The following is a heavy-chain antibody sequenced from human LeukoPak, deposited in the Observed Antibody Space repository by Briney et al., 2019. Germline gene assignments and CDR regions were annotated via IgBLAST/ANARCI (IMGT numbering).Heavy chain of an antibody. Sequence: ASVKVSCKASGYTFTSYGISWVRQAPGQGLEWMGWINPNSGGTNYAQKFQGRVTMTRDTSISTAYMELSRLRSDDTAVYYCARSPHILTGENFDFWGQGTLVTVSS. D-gene: IGHD3-9*01. V-gene: IGHV1-2*02. J-gene: IGHJ4*02. CDR1: GYTFTSYG. CDR2: INPNSGGT. CDR3: ARSPHILTGENFDF.